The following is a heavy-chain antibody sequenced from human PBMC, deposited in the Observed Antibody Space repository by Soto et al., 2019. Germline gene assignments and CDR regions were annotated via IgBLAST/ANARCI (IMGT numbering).Heavy chain of an antibody. CDR3: TTIVGATVWFDP. D-gene: IGHD1-26*01. Sequence: GGSLRLSCADSGLSFSSYGMHWVRQAPGEGLEWVAAISYDGSNKNYVDSVKGRFTISRDNAKNTLYLQMNSLKTEDTAVYYCTTIVGATVWFDPWGQGTLVTVSS. J-gene: IGHJ5*02. CDR1: GLSFSSYG. CDR2: ISYDGSNK. V-gene: IGHV3-30*03.